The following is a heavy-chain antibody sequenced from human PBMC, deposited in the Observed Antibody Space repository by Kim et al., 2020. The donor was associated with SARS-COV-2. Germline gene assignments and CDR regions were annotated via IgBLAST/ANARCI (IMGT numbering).Heavy chain of an antibody. CDR2: ISGSGGST. D-gene: IGHD3-10*01. CDR1: GFTFSRYA. J-gene: IGHJ4*02. V-gene: IGHV3-23*01. CDR3: AKDPRSHYYGSGSYSTFDY. Sequence: GGSLRLSCAASGFTFSRYAMSWVRQAPGKGLEWVSAISGSGGSTYYADSVKGRFTISRDNSKNTLYLQMNSLRAEDTAVYYCAKDPRSHYYGSGSYSTFDYWGQGTLVTVSS.